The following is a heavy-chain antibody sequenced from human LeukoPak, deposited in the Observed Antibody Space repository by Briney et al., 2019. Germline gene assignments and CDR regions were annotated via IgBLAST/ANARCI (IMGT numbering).Heavy chain of an antibody. D-gene: IGHD4-23*01. CDR1: GGSISSYY. J-gene: IGHJ1*01. Sequence: SETLSLTCTVSGGSISSYYWGWIRQPPGKGLEWIGSIHHSGSTNYNPSLKSRVTISLDTSKNQFSLKLSSVTAADTAVYYCARAYGGNSQYFQHWGQGTLVTVSS. CDR2: IHHSGST. CDR3: ARAYGGNSQYFQH. V-gene: IGHV4-38-2*02.